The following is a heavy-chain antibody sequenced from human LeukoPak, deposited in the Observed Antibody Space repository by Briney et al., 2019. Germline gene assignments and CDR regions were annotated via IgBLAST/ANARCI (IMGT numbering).Heavy chain of an antibody. CDR2: ISYDGSNK. CDR3: ARDLMTTVPPTYFDD. CDR1: GFTFSSYA. Sequence: PGGSLRLSCAASGFTFSSYAMHWVRQAPGKGLEWVAVISYDGSNKYYADSVKGRFTISRDNSKNTLYLQMNSLRAEDTAVYYCARDLMTTVPPTYFDDWGQGTLVTVSS. V-gene: IGHV3-30-3*01. J-gene: IGHJ4*02. D-gene: IGHD4-17*01.